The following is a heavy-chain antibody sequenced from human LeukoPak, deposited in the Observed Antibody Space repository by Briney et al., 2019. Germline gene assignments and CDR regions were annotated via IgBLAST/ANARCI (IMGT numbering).Heavy chain of an antibody. CDR3: ARADCSSSTCYLRRSWFDP. CDR1: GFTPSNYD. CDR2: ISTSSRYI. D-gene: IGHD2-2*01. V-gene: IGHV3-21*01. Sequence: GGSLRLSCAASGFTPSNYDMNWVRQAPGKGLEWVPSISTSSRYIYYKDSVRGRFTISRDDAKNSLYLEMNSLRAEDTAVYYCARADCSSSTCYLRRSWFDPWGQGTLVTVSS. J-gene: IGHJ5*02.